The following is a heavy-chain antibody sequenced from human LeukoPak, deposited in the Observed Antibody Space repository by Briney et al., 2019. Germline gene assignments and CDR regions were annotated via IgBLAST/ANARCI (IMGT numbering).Heavy chain of an antibody. CDR1: GFTFRSYA. Sequence: PAGSLRLSCAASGFTFRSYAMSGFSQAPGKRLQGVSAISDNGVSTYYSDSVKGRFTISRDTSKNTLYLQMNSLTAEDTAIYYCVRNSSGYAEFDYWGQGTLVTVAS. CDR2: ISDNGVST. J-gene: IGHJ4*02. D-gene: IGHD3-22*01. CDR3: VRNSSGYAEFDY. V-gene: IGHV3-23*01.